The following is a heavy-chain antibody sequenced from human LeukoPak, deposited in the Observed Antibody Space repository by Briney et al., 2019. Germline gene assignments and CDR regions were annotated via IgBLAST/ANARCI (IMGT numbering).Heavy chain of an antibody. V-gene: IGHV4-4*09. J-gene: IGHJ4*02. Sequence: SETLSLTCTVSGGSISSYYWSWIRQPPGKGLEWIGYIYTRGSTNYNPSLKSRVAISVDTSKNQFSLKLSSVTAADTAVYYCASSYSGYDFGLDYWGQGTLVTVSS. D-gene: IGHD5-12*01. CDR2: IYTRGST. CDR3: ASSYSGYDFGLDY. CDR1: GGSISSYY.